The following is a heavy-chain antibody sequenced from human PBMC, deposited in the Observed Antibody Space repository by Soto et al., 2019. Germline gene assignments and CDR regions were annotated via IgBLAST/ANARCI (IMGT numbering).Heavy chain of an antibody. CDR1: GFTFSSYG. Sequence: QVQLVESGGGVVQPGRSLRLSCAASGFTFSSYGMHWVRQAPGKGLEWVAVIWYDGSNKYYADSVKGRFTISRDNSKNTLYLQMNSLSAEDTAVYYCARSSYYDSSGYYRSFFQHCGQGTLVTVSS. J-gene: IGHJ1*01. CDR3: ARSSYYDSSGYYRSFFQH. D-gene: IGHD3-22*01. V-gene: IGHV3-33*01. CDR2: IWYDGSNK.